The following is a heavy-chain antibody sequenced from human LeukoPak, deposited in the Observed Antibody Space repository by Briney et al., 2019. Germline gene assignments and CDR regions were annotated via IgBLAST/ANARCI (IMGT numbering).Heavy chain of an antibody. J-gene: IGHJ4*02. CDR1: GFTLSSYS. CDR3: ARDRDSSGYYSHFDY. D-gene: IGHD3-22*01. CDR2: ISSSSSYI. Sequence: GGSLRLSCAASGFTLSSYSMNWVRQAPGKGLEWVSSISSSSSYIYYADSAKGRFAISRDNAKNSLYLQMNSLRAEDTAVYYCARDRDSSGYYSHFDYWGQGTLVTVSS. V-gene: IGHV3-21*01.